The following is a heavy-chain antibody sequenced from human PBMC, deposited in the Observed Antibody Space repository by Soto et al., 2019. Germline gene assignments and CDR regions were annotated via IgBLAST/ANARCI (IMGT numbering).Heavy chain of an antibody. D-gene: IGHD3-3*01. CDR1: GFTFSSYA. CDR3: AKVRTLRFPPPLYFDY. CDR2: ISGSGGST. V-gene: IGHV3-23*01. Sequence: PGGSLRLSCAASGFTFSSYAMSWVRQAPGKGLEWVSAISGSGGSTYYADSVKGRFTISRDNSKNTLYLQMNSLRAEDTAVYYCAKVRTLRFPPPLYFDYWGQGTLVTVSS. J-gene: IGHJ4*02.